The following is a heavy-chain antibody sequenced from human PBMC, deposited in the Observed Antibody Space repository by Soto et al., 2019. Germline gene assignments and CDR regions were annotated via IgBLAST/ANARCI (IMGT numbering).Heavy chain of an antibody. D-gene: IGHD5-18*01. CDR3: AREGADTAMVGYYYGIDI. J-gene: IGHJ6*02. CDR1: GGTFSSYA. CDR2: IIPIFGTA. Sequence: SVKVSCKASGGTFSSYAISWVRQAPGQGLEWMGGIIPIFGTANYAQKFQGRVTITADESTSTAYMELSSLRSEDTAVYYCAREGADTAMVGYYYGIDIWGQGTTVTVSS. V-gene: IGHV1-69*13.